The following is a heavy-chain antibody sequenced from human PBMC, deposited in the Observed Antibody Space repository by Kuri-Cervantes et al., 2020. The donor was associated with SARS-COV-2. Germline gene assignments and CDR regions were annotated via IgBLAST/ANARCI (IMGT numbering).Heavy chain of an antibody. J-gene: IGHJ6*03. Sequence: SETLSLTCAVSGGSIRDGDVFWTWIRHHPGKGLEWIGYIYYSGNTNYNPSLQSRVTISEDTSKNQFFLRLRSVTTADTAVYYCARSQLLGYYYYMDVWGEGTTVTVSS. CDR2: IYYSGNT. D-gene: IGHD1-1*01. CDR3: ARSQLLGYYYYMDV. V-gene: IGHV4-61*08. CDR1: GGSIRDGDVF.